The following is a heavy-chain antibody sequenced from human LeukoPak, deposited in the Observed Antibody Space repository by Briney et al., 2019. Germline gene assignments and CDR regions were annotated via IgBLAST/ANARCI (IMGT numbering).Heavy chain of an antibody. CDR1: GGSINHYH. CDR3: ARLADP. V-gene: IGHV4-4*07. Sequence: PSETLSLTCTVSGGSINHYHWSWIQQPAGKGLEWIGRIHTSGSTKYNPSLKSRVTMSLDTSKNQFSLKLSSVTAADTAVYYCARLADPWGQGTLVTVSS. J-gene: IGHJ5*02. CDR2: IHTSGST.